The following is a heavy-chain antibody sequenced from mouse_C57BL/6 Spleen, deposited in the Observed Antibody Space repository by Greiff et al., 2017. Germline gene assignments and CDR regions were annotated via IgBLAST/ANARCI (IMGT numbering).Heavy chain of an antibody. Sequence: EVKLMESGGGLVKPGGSLKLSCAASGFTFSSYAMSWVRQTPEKRLEWVATISDGGSYTYYPDNVKGRFTSSRDNAKNNLYLQMSHLKSEDTAMYYCAREGGIYYGKDYAMDYWGQGTSVTVSS. D-gene: IGHD2-1*01. CDR1: GFTFSSYA. CDR2: ISDGGSYT. V-gene: IGHV5-4*03. J-gene: IGHJ4*01. CDR3: AREGGIYYGKDYAMDY.